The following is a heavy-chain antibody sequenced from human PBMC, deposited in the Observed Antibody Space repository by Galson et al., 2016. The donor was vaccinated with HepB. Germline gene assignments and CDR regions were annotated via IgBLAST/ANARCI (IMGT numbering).Heavy chain of an antibody. CDR1: GFTFSSYA. Sequence: SLRLSCAASGFTFSSYAMSWVRQAPGKGLEWVSTISGDGLTTYHTDSVQGRFAASRDNSKDTLYLQMNSLRVEDTATYYCAKRTHYRGSYGADYWGQGTLGTVSS. D-gene: IGHD1-26*01. J-gene: IGHJ4*02. CDR2: ISGDGLTT. CDR3: AKRTHYRGSYGADY. V-gene: IGHV3-23*01.